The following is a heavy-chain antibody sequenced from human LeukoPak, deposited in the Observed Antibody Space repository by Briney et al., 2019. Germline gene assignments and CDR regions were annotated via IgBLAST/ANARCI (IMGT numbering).Heavy chain of an antibody. D-gene: IGHD1-26*01. J-gene: IGHJ3*02. CDR1: GGSISSGGYY. CDR3: AGDQGGSAHRHAFDI. Sequence: SQTLSLTCTVSGGSISSGGYYWSWIRQYPGKGLEWIGYIYYSGSTYYNPSLKSRVTISVDTSKNQFSLKLSSVTAADTAVYYCAGDQGGSAHRHAFDIWGQGTLVTVSS. CDR2: IYYSGST. V-gene: IGHV4-31*03.